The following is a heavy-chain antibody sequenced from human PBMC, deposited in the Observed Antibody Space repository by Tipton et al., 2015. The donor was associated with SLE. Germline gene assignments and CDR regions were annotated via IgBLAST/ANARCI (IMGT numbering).Heavy chain of an antibody. CDR2: VHKSGTT. Sequence: TLSLTCTVSGGSISSYYWTWIRQPPGKGLEWIGDVHKSGTTNYNPSPKSRVTISLGTSTNQFSLRLSSVTAADTAVYYCAREEGQWDAFDIWGQGTMVTVSS. CDR1: GGSISSYY. D-gene: IGHD6-19*01. CDR3: AREEGQWDAFDI. J-gene: IGHJ3*02. V-gene: IGHV4-59*01.